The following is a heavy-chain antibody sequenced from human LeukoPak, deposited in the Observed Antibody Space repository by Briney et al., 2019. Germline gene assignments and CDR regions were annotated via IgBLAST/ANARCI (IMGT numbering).Heavy chain of an antibody. CDR1: GGSISSGGYY. CDR3: ARGFITGTTEDAFDI. J-gene: IGHJ3*02. D-gene: IGHD1-7*01. V-gene: IGHV4-30-2*01. Sequence: PSETLSLTCTVSGGSISSGGYYWSWIRQPPGKGLEWIGYIYHSGSTYYNPSLKSRVTISVDRSKNQFSLKLSSVTAADTAVYYCARGFITGTTEDAFDIWGQGTMVTVSS. CDR2: IYHSGST.